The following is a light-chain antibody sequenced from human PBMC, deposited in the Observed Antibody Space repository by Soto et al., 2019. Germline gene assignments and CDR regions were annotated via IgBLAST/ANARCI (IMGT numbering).Light chain of an antibody. V-gene: IGLV4-60*02. Sequence: QSVLTQSSSASASLGSSVKLTCTLSSGHSSYIIAWHQQQPGKAPRYLMKLEGSGSYNKGSGVPDRFSGSSSGADRYLTICNLQFEDEADYYCETWDSNTRVFGTGTKLTVL. J-gene: IGLJ1*01. CDR1: SGHSSYI. CDR2: LEGSGSY. CDR3: ETWDSNTRV.